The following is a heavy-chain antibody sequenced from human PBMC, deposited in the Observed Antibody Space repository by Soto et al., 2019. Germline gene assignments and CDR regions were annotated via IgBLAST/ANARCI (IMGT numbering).Heavy chain of an antibody. Sequence: QVQLVESGGGVVQPGRSLRLSCAASGFTFSHYAMHWVRQAPGKGLEWVALMSYDGSNEYYADSVKGRFTISRDNSKNTRYLQMNSLRAEDTAVYYCAKDGSHNFDDWGQGTLVTVSS. CDR1: GFTFSHYA. CDR2: MSYDGSNE. J-gene: IGHJ4*02. D-gene: IGHD1-26*01. CDR3: AKDGSHNFDD. V-gene: IGHV3-30*18.